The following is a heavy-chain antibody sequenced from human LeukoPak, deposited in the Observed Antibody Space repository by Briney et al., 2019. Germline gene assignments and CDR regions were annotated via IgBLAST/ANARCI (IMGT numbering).Heavy chain of an antibody. V-gene: IGHV3-7*04. CDR2: IKQDGSEK. D-gene: IGHD6-13*01. CDR1: GFTFSSYW. J-gene: IGHJ4*02. CDR3: ARGMAAAGYFFDY. Sequence: GGSLRLSCAASGFTFSSYWMSWVRQAPGKGLEWVANIKQDGSEKYYVDSVKGRFTISRDNAKNSLYLQMNSLRAEDTAVYYCARGMAAAGYFFDYWGQGTLVTVSS.